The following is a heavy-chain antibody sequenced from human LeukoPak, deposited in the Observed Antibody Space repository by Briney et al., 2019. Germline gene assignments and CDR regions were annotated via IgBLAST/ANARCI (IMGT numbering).Heavy chain of an antibody. Sequence: GGSLRLSCAASGFTFSNYWMSWVRQTPGKGLEWVATIEQDESEKYYVDSVKGRFTISRDNAKKSLFLQMNSLRADDTAVYYCARPSVLGPNTDYWGQGTLVTVSS. CDR3: ARPSVLGPNTDY. J-gene: IGHJ4*02. D-gene: IGHD4/OR15-4a*01. CDR1: GFTFSNYW. V-gene: IGHV3-7*01. CDR2: IEQDESEK.